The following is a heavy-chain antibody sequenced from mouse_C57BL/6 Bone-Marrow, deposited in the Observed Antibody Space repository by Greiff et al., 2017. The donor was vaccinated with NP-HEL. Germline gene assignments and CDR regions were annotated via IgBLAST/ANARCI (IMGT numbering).Heavy chain of an antibody. V-gene: IGHV7-3*01. D-gene: IGHD1-1*01. J-gene: IGHJ2*01. Sequence: EVQLVESGGGLVQPGGSLSLSCAASGFTFTDYYMSWVRPPPGKALEWLGFIRNKANGYTTEYSASVKGRFTISRDNSQSILYLQMNALRAEDSATYYCARYEDGSSPYYFDYWGQGTTLTVSS. CDR3: ARYEDGSSPYYFDY. CDR1: GFTFTDYY. CDR2: IRNKANGYTT.